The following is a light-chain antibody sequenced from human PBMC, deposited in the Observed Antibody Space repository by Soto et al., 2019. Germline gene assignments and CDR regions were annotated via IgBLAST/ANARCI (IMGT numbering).Light chain of an antibody. V-gene: IGKV3D-15*01. CDR3: QQYDNWPT. Sequence: ETVITQSPATLSVSPGERATLSCRASQSVTTQLAWYQQKPGQAPRLIIHGASSRATGVPDRITGSGSGTDFTLSISSLQSEDFAVYYCQQYDNWPTFGQGTKVDI. CDR2: GAS. CDR1: QSVTTQ. J-gene: IGKJ1*01.